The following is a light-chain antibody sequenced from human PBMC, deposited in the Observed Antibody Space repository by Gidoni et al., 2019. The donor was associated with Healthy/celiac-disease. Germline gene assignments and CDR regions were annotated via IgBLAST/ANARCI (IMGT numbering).Light chain of an antibody. CDR2: GAS. CDR3: QQYGSSPPEWT. Sequence: IVLTQSPGTLSLSPGERATLSCRARQSVSSSYLAWYQQKPCQAPRLLIYGASSRATGIPDRFSGSGSGTDFTLTISRLEPEDFAVYYCQQYGSSPPEWTFGQGTKVEIK. V-gene: IGKV3-20*01. J-gene: IGKJ1*01. CDR1: QSVSSSY.